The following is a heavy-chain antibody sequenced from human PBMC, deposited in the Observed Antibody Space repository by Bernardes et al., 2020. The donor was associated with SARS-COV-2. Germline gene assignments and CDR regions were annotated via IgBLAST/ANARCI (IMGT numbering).Heavy chain of an antibody. CDR2: IYPDDSET. D-gene: IGHD6-6*01. V-gene: IGHV5-51*01. J-gene: IGHJ3*01. CDR3: ATHSDSSEWGAFDL. CDR1: GYSFTSHW. Sequence: GESLKISCHDSGYSFTSHWIAWVRQMPGKGLEWMGMIYPDDSETRFSPSFQGRVTISADKSINTAYLQWTSLKASDTAMYYCATHSDSSEWGAFDLWGQGTLVTVSS.